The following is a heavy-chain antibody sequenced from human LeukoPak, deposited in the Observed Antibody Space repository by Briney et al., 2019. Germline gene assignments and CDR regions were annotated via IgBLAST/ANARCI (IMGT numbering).Heavy chain of an antibody. V-gene: IGHV1-2*02. D-gene: IGHD3-10*01. CDR3: ARVRLLWFGEPTYYFDY. CDR2: INPNSGGT. J-gene: IGHJ4*02. CDR1: GYTFTGYY. Sequence: GASVKVSCKASGYTFTGYYMHWVRQAPGQGLEWMGWINPNSGGTNYAQKFQGRVTMTRDTSISTAYMELSRLRSDDTAVYYCARVRLLWFGEPTYYFDYWGQGTLVTVSS.